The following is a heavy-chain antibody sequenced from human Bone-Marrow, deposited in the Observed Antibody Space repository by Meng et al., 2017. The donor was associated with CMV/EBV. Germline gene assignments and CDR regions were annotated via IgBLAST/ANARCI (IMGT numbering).Heavy chain of an antibody. J-gene: IGHJ4*02. Sequence: GGSLRLSCAASGFTVSSNYMSWVRQAPGKGLEWVSYISSSGSTIYYADSVKGRFTISRDNAKNSLYLQMNSLRAEDTAVYYCAREGYDSSGYYSRPFDYWGQGTLVTVSS. D-gene: IGHD3-22*01. CDR1: GFTVSSNY. CDR2: ISSSGSTI. CDR3: AREGYDSSGYYSRPFDY. V-gene: IGHV3-11*04.